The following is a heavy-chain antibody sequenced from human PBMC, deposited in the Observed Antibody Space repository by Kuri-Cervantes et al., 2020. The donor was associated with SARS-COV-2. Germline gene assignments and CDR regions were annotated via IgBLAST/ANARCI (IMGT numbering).Heavy chain of an antibody. V-gene: IGHV4-34*01. CDR2: INHSGST. D-gene: IGHD4-17*01. CDR3: ARAYGFLRYIYYMDV. Sequence: ESLKIACAVYGGSFSGYYWSWIRQPPGKGLEWIGEINHSGSTNYNPSLKSRVTISEDTSKNQFSLNLNSVTAADTAVYYCARAYGFLRYIYYMDVWGRGTTVTVSS. CDR1: GGSFSGYY. J-gene: IGHJ6*03.